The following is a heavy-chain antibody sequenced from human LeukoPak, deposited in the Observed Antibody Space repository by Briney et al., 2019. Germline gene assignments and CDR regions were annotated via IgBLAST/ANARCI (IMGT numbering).Heavy chain of an antibody. J-gene: IGHJ6*03. CDR1: GFTFSSYG. D-gene: IGHD3-3*01. CDR2: IWYDGSNK. V-gene: IGHV3-33*01. Sequence: GGSLRLSCAASGFTFSSYGMHWVRQAPGKGLEWVAVIWYDGSNKYYADSVKGRFTISRDNSKNTLYLQMNSLRAEDTAMYYCARDHEYYDFWSGYRDYYYYMDVWGKGTTVTVSS. CDR3: ARDHEYYDFWSGYRDYYYYMDV.